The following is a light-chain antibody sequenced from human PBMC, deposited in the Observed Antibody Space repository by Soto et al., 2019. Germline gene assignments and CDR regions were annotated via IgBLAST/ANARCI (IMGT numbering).Light chain of an antibody. Sequence: EIVLTQSPGTLSLSPGERATLSGRASQSVSSSYLAWYQQKPGQAPRLLIYGASSRATGIPDRFSGSGSGTDFTLTISRLEPEDFAVYYCQQYGSSPRTFGQGTQVDI. CDR2: GAS. J-gene: IGKJ1*01. V-gene: IGKV3-20*01. CDR1: QSVSSSY. CDR3: QQYGSSPRT.